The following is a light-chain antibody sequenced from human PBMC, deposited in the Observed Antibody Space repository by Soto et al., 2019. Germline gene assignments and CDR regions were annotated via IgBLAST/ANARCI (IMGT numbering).Light chain of an antibody. Sequence: EIVLTQSPGTLSLSPGERATLSCRASQSVTSSYLAWYQQKPGQAPRLLIYGASSMATGIPDRCSGSGSGTDFTLSISRLEPEDFAVYYCQQYDTSPLTFGGGTRVDI. CDR1: QSVTSSY. CDR3: QQYDTSPLT. J-gene: IGKJ4*01. CDR2: GAS. V-gene: IGKV3-20*01.